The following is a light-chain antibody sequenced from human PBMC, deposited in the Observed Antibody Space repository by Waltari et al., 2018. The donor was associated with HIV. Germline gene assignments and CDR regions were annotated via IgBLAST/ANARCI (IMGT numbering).Light chain of an antibody. CDR1: QNINNY. J-gene: IGKJ1*01. V-gene: IGKV1-39*01. CDR2: AAS. Sequence: DIQMTQFPSSLSASIGDRVTITCRASQNINNYLNWCQQKPGKAPNLLIYAASSLQRGVPSRFSGSGSGTNFSLTISSLQPEDSATYYCQQSFNPVWTFGQGTKVEI. CDR3: QQSFNPVWT.